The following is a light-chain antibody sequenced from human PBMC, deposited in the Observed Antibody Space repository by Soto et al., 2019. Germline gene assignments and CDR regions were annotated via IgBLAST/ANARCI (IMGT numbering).Light chain of an antibody. CDR3: QQYGSSPPRT. CDR2: GAS. CDR1: QSVSSSY. Sequence: EIVLTQSPGTLSLSKGERATLSCRASQSVSSSYLAWYQQKPGQAPRLLIYGASSRATGIPDRFSGSGSGTDFTLTISRLEPEDFAVYYCQQYGSSPPRTFGQGTKVDI. V-gene: IGKV3-20*01. J-gene: IGKJ1*01.